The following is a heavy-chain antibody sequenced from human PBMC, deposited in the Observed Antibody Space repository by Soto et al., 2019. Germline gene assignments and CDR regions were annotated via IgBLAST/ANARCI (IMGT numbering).Heavy chain of an antibody. Sequence: QVQLVESGGGVVQPGRSLRLSCAASGFTFSSYAMHWVRQAPGKGLEWVAVISYDGSNKYYADSVKGRFTISRDNSKNPLYSQRNSLRSEDTAVYYFGRKKRGRGGGDYWGQGTLVTVSS. CDR3: GRKKRGRGGGDY. V-gene: IGHV3-30*14. J-gene: IGHJ4*02. CDR1: GFTFSSYA. D-gene: IGHD3-16*01. CDR2: ISYDGSNK.